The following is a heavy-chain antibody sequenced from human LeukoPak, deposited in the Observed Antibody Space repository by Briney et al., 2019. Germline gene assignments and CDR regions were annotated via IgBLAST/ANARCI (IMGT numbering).Heavy chain of an antibody. CDR1: GFTFSDYY. CDR3: AKAPYHYYDSTHFQH. D-gene: IGHD3-22*01. J-gene: IGHJ1*01. V-gene: IGHV3-11*01. CDR2: ISSSGSTI. Sequence: GGSLRLSCAASGFTFSDYYMSWIRQAPGKGLEWVSYISSSGSTIYYADSVKGRFTISRDNAKNSLYLQMNSLRAEDTALYYCAKAPYHYYDSTHFQHWGQGTLVTVSS.